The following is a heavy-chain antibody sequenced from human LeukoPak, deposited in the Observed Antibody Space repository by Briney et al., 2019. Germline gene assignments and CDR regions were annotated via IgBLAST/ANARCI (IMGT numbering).Heavy chain of an antibody. CDR3: ARAGYSNGLDY. V-gene: IGHV4-38-2*02. J-gene: IGHJ4*02. CDR2: IYHSGNT. CDR1: GYSISSDYY. D-gene: IGHD6-19*01. Sequence: SETLSLTCSVSGYSISSDYYWGWIRQPPGKGLEWIGSIYHSGNTYYTPSLKSRVTILIDTSKNQFSLKLNSVTAADTAVYYCARAGYSNGLDYWGQGTLVTVPS.